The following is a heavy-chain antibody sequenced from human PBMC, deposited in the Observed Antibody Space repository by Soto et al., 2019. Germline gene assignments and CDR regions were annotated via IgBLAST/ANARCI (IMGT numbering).Heavy chain of an antibody. D-gene: IGHD2-2*02. Sequence: EVQLLESGGGLVQPGGSLRLSCAASGFTFSSYAMNWVRQAPGKGLEWVSTISGSGDNTYYADSVKGRFTISRDNSKKTLYLQRNSPRAEDTALYFCSKVGGTSLPPIPVDYWGQGSQVTVSS. CDR2: ISGSGDNT. J-gene: IGHJ4*02. CDR3: SKVGGTSLPPIPVDY. V-gene: IGHV3-23*01. CDR1: GFTFSSYA.